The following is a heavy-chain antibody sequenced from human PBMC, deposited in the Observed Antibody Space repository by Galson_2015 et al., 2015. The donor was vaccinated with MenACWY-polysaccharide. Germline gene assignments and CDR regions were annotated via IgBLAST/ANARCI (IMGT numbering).Heavy chain of an antibody. J-gene: IGHJ4*02. CDR1: GYTFSVYH. Sequence: SVKVSCKASGYTFSVYHIHWVRQAPGQGLEWMGWIHPNSGGTTFAQKFQGRVTMTRDTSVSKVYMELNSMRSDDTAVYHCVRGGYGTGSGSYWGQGTLVTVSS. V-gene: IGHV1-2*02. D-gene: IGHD3-10*01. CDR2: IHPNSGGT. CDR3: VRGGYGTGSGSY.